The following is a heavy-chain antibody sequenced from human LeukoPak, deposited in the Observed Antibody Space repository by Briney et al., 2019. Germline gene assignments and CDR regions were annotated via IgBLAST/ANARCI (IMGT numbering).Heavy chain of an antibody. V-gene: IGHV1-2*04. CDR2: INPNSGGT. J-gene: IGHJ4*02. Sequence: ASVKVSCKASGYTFTGYYMHWVRQAPGQGLEWVGWINPNSGGTNYAQKFQGWVTMTRDTSISTAYMELSRLRSDDTAVYYCARAYYDSSGYYYFDYWGQGTLVTVSS. CDR1: GYTFTGYY. D-gene: IGHD3-22*01. CDR3: ARAYYDSSGYYYFDY.